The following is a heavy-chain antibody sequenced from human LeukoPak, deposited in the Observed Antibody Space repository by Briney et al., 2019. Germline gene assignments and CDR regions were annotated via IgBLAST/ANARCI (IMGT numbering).Heavy chain of an antibody. CDR1: GITFRSYG. CDR3: VKATDSSRYPLGLDY. CDR2: ISYDGSHK. J-gene: IGHJ4*02. Sequence: GRSPRLSCAASGITFRSYGMHWVRQAPGKGLEWVAVISYDGSHKYYADSVKGRFTSSRDNSRSTLYLQMSSLRAEDTAVYYCVKATDSSRYPLGLDYWGQGTLVTVSS. D-gene: IGHD3-22*01. V-gene: IGHV3-30*18.